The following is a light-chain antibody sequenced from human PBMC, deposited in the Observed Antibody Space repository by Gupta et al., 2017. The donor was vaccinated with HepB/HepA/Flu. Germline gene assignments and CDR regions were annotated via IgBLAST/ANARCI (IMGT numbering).Light chain of an antibody. V-gene: IGLV3-1*01. CDR2: QDS. J-gene: IGLJ1*01. CDR1: KLGDKY. Sequence: SYELTQPPSVSVSPGQTASITCPGAKLGDKYACWYQQKPGQSPVLVIYQDSKRPSGISERFSGSNSGNTATLTISGTQAMDEADYYCQAWDSSTLYVFGTGTKVTVL. CDR3: QAWDSSTLYV.